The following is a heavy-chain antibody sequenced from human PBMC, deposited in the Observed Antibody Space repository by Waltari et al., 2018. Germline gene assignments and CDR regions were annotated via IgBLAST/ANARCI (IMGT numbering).Heavy chain of an antibody. V-gene: IGHV3-23*01. CDR2: IIERGGTT. Sequence: VQLLESGGGLVQPGGSLVLSWAVSGFSSTHSAMRWVRQAPGKGLGGVSGIIERGGTTYYANSVKGRFTITRDNSKNMVYLQMNSLRVEDTATYYCVKDYRPFDNTDYPLDYWGQGVLVTVSS. D-gene: IGHD3-16*01. CDR1: GFSSTHSA. J-gene: IGHJ4*02. CDR3: VKDYRPFDNTDYPLDY.